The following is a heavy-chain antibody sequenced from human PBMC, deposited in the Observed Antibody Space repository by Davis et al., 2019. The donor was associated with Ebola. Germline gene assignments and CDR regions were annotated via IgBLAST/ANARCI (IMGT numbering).Heavy chain of an antibody. Sequence: GESLKISCAASGFTFSSYAMSWVRQAPGKGLEWVSSISSSSSYIYYADSVKGRFTISRDNAKNSLYLQMNSLRAEDTAVYYCARDRRVVVVPAAIWGRYYYGMDVWGQGTTVTVSS. CDR1: GFTFSSYA. CDR3: ARDRRVVVVPAAIWGRYYYGMDV. V-gene: IGHV3-21*01. D-gene: IGHD2-2*01. CDR2: ISSSSSYI. J-gene: IGHJ6*02.